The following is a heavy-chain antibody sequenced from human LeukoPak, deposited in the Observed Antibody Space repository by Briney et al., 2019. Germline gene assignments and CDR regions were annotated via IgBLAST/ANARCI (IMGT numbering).Heavy chain of an antibody. Sequence: PGGSLGLSCAASGFALSSHWMTWVRQVPGRGPEWVANVNRDGSETYYLDSVKGRFTISKDNAKNSPYLQMNSLRAEDTALYHCARNNGMDVWGQGTTVIVSS. CDR1: GFALSSHW. CDR3: ARNNGMDV. CDR2: VNRDGSET. J-gene: IGHJ6*02. V-gene: IGHV3-7*03.